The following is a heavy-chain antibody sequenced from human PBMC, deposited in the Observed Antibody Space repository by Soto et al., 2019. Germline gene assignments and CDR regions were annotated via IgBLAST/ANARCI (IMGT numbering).Heavy chain of an antibody. CDR3: ARAVPRSSSLGGVDP. CDR2: INPRGGSA. J-gene: IGHJ5*02. V-gene: IGHV1-46*04. CDR1: GYTIISSY. D-gene: IGHD6-13*01. Sequence: GSSVQPSCTASGYTIISSYIHWVRQAPGQGHEWMGTINPRGGSATYAQSLQGRVTMTADTSTTTVYMELSSLRSEDTAGYYFARAVPRSSSLGGVDPWG.